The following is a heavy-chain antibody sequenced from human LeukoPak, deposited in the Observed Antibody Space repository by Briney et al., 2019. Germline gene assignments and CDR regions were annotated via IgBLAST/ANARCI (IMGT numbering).Heavy chain of an antibody. CDR3: ARERPMVTNLDY. V-gene: IGHV3-30-3*01. J-gene: IGHJ4*02. Sequence: GGSLRLSCAASGFTFSSYAMHWVRQAPGKGLEWVAVISYDGSNKYYADSVKGRFTISRDNSKNTLYLQMNSLRAEDTAVYYCARERPMVTNLDYWGQGTLVTVSS. CDR1: GFTFSSYA. D-gene: IGHD5-18*01. CDR2: ISYDGSNK.